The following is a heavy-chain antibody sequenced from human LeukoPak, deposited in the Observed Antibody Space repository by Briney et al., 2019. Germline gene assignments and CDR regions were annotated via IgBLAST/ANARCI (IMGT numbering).Heavy chain of an antibody. CDR2: IYYSGST. J-gene: IGHJ5*02. Sequence: SETLSLTCTVSGGSISSYYWSWIRQPPGKGLEWIGYIYYSGSTNYNPSLKSRVTISVDTSKNQFSLKLSSVTAADTAVYYCARYTYCSGGSCYSPGKWFDPWGQGTLVTVSS. D-gene: IGHD2-15*01. V-gene: IGHV4-59*08. CDR1: GGSISSYY. CDR3: ARYTYCSGGSCYSPGKWFDP.